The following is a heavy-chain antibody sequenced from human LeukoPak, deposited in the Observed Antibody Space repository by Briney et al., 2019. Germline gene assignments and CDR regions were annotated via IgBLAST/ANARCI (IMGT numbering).Heavy chain of an antibody. CDR1: GFTFSDYY. J-gene: IGHJ4*02. CDR2: ISSSGSTI. CDR3: ARISDTVTTPFDY. D-gene: IGHD4-17*01. Sequence: GGSLRLSCAASGFTFSDYYMSWIRQAPGKGLEWVSYISSSGSTIYYADSVKGRFTISRDNAKNSLYLQMNSLRAEDTAVYYCARISDTVTTPFDYWGQGTLVTVSS. V-gene: IGHV3-11*04.